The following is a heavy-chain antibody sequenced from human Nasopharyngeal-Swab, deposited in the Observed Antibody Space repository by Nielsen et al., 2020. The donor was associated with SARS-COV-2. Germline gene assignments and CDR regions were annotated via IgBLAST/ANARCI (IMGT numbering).Heavy chain of an antibody. J-gene: IGHJ2*01. CDR1: GSTFSSYA. CDR3: ASAYGGSYWYFDL. D-gene: IGHD4-23*01. Sequence: GGSLRLSCAASGSTFSSYAMHWVRQAPGKGLEWVAVISYDGSNKYYADSVKGRFTISRDNSKNTLYLQMNSLRAEDTAVYYCASAYGGSYWYFDLWGRGTLVTVSS. V-gene: IGHV3-30-3*01. CDR2: ISYDGSNK.